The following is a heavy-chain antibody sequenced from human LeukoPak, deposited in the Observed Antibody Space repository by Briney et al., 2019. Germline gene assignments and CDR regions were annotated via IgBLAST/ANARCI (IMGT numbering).Heavy chain of an antibody. CDR1: GGSFSGYY. J-gene: IGHJ4*02. Sequence: SETLSLTCAVYGGSFSGYYWSWIRQPPGKGLEWIGEINHSGSTNYNPSLKSRVTISVDTYKNQFSLKLSSVTAADTAVYYCARGPGYYDSSGYRYWGQGTLVTVSS. V-gene: IGHV4-34*01. D-gene: IGHD3-22*01. CDR3: ARGPGYYDSSGYRY. CDR2: INHSGST.